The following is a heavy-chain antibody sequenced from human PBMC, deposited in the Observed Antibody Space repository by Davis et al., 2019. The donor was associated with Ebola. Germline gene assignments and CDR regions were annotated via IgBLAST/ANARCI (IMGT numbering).Heavy chain of an antibody. Sequence: PGGSLRLSCAASGFTFDEYGMHWVRQAPGKGLEWVSSISWNSGGIGYVDSVKGRFTVSRDNPKNSLYLKMNSLRVEDTALYYCAKDTWRGPFDGMDVWGQGTTVTVSS. CDR1: GFTFDEYG. CDR2: ISWNSGGI. V-gene: IGHV3-9*01. D-gene: IGHD3-10*01. CDR3: AKDTWRGPFDGMDV. J-gene: IGHJ6*02.